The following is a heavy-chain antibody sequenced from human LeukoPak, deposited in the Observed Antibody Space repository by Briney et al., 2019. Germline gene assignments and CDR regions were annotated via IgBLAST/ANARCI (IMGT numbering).Heavy chain of an antibody. J-gene: IGHJ4*02. V-gene: IGHV3-23*01. CDR1: GFTFRSYD. Sequence: GGSLRLSCAAAGFTFRSYDINWVRQAPGKGLEWVSSITGNGASTNFADSVRGRFTISRDNSKNTAYLQMNSLRAEDTAVYYCAGSGTHVYWGQGTLVTVSS. CDR2: ITGNGAST. D-gene: IGHD1-26*01. CDR3: AGSGTHVY.